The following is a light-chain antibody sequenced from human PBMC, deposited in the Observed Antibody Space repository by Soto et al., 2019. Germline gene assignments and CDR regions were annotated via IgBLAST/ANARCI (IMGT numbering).Light chain of an antibody. V-gene: IGKV3-15*01. CDR1: QSVSSY. Sequence: EIVLTQSPGTLSLSPGGRATVACRSSQSVSSYLAWYQQKPGQAPRLLIYDASTRATAIPARFSGSGSETEFTLTISSLQSEDSAVYYCQQYNNWPPWTFGQGTKVDIK. CDR2: DAS. J-gene: IGKJ1*01. CDR3: QQYNNWPPWT.